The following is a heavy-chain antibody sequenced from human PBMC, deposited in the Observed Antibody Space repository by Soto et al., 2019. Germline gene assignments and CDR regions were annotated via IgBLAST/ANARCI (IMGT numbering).Heavy chain of an antibody. J-gene: IGHJ6*03. Sequence: GGSLRLSCAASGFTFSNAWMSWVRQAPGKGLEWVGRIKSKTDGGTTDYAAPVKGRFTISRDDSKNTLYLQMNCLKTEDTAVYYCTTEVVRDGLRFLEWPSLYYYYYMDVWGKGTTVTVSS. V-gene: IGHV3-15*01. D-gene: IGHD3-3*01. CDR1: GFTFSNAW. CDR2: IKSKTDGGTT. CDR3: TTEVVRDGLRFLEWPSLYYYYYMDV.